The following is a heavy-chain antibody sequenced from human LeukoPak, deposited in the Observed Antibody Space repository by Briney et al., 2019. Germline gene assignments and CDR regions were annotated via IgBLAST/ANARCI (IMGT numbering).Heavy chain of an antibody. CDR3: ARRVKWLVQLNYMDV. J-gene: IGHJ6*03. D-gene: IGHD6-19*01. Sequence: PSETLSLTCAVYGGSFSGYYWSWIRQPPGKGLEWIGEINHSGSTNYNPSFKSRVTISVDTSKNQFSLKLSSVTAADTAVYYCARRVKWLVQLNYMDVWGKGTTVTVSS. CDR2: INHSGST. V-gene: IGHV4-34*01. CDR1: GGSFSGYY.